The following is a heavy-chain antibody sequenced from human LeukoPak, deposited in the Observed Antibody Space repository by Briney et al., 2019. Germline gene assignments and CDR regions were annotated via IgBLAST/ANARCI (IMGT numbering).Heavy chain of an antibody. CDR3: ARNRREYDILTGRDYYYYGMDV. J-gene: IGHJ6*02. V-gene: IGHV3-53*05. Sequence: PGGSLRLSCAASGFTVSSNYMSWVRQAPGKGLEWVSVIYSGGSTYYADSVKGRFTISRDNSKNTLYLQMNSLRAEDTAVYYCARNRREYDILTGRDYYYYGMDVWGQGTTVTVSS. CDR2: IYSGGST. D-gene: IGHD3-9*01. CDR1: GFTVSSNY.